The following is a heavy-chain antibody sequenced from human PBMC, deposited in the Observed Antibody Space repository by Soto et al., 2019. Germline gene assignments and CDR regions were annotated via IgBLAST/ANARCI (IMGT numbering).Heavy chain of an antibody. V-gene: IGHV4-59*08. CDR2: IYYSGST. CDR1: GGSIRSYY. CDR3: ARQNDFWSGYYDRINWFDP. D-gene: IGHD3-3*01. J-gene: IGHJ5*02. Sequence: SETLSLTCTVSGGSIRSYYWSWIRQPPGKGLEWIGYIYYSGSTNYNPSLKSRVTISVDTSKNQFSLKLSSVTAADTTVYYCARQNDFWSGYYDRINWFDPWGQGTLVTVSS.